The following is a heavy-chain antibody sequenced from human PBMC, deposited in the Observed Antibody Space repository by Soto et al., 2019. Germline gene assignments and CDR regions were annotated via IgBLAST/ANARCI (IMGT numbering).Heavy chain of an antibody. CDR3: ARVGSDHFDY. D-gene: IGHD1-26*01. V-gene: IGHV4-34*01. Sequence: QVQLQQWGAGLLKPSDTLSLTCAVYGWSFSGYYWSWIRQPPGKGLEWIGEINHSGSTNYHPSLKSLVTISVDTSKNQFSLRLSSVTAADTAVYYCARVGSDHFDYWGQGTLVTVSS. CDR2: INHSGST. J-gene: IGHJ4*02. CDR1: GWSFSGYY.